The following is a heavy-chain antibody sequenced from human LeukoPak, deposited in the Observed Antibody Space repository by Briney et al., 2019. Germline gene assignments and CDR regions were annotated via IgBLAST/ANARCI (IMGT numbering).Heavy chain of an antibody. J-gene: IGHJ4*02. CDR1: GGSLSSYY. D-gene: IGHD1-26*01. V-gene: IGHV4-59*01. Sequence: SETLSLTCTVSGGSLSSYYWSWIRQPPGKGLEWIGYIYSRGLTRGSTNYNPSLKSRVTISVDTSKNQFSLKLSSVTAADTAVYYCARDQEYSGSYYRYFDFWGQGVLVTVSS. CDR3: ARDQEYSGSYYRYFDF. CDR2: IYSRGLTRGST.